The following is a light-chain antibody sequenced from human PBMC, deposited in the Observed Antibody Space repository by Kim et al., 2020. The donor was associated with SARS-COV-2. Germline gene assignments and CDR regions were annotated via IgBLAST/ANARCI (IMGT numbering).Light chain of an antibody. CDR3: QTWGTGIPWV. Sequence: SVKLTCTLSSGHSSYAIAWHQQQPEKGPRYLMKLNSDGSHSKGDGIPDRFSGSSSGAERYLTISSLQSEDEADYYCQTWGTGIPWVFGGGTKLTVL. J-gene: IGLJ3*02. CDR1: SGHSSYA. V-gene: IGLV4-69*01. CDR2: LNSDGSH.